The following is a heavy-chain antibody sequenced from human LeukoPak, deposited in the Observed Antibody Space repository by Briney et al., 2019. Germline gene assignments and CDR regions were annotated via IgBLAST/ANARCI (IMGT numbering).Heavy chain of an antibody. V-gene: IGHV3-21*01. D-gene: IGHD3-3*01. CDR1: GFTFSSYS. Sequence: GGSLRLSCAASGFTFSSYSMNWVRQAPGKGLEWVSSISSSSSYIYYADSVKGQFTISRDNAKNSLYLQMNSLRAEDTAVYYCARGDSRITIFGVVITYFDYWGQGTLVTVSS. J-gene: IGHJ4*02. CDR2: ISSSSSYI. CDR3: ARGDSRITIFGVVITYFDY.